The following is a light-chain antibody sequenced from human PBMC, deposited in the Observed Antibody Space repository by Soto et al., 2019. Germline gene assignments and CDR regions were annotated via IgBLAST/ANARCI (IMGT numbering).Light chain of an antibody. V-gene: IGKV4-1*01. J-gene: IGKJ1*01. CDR3: QQYYTTPWT. CDR2: WAS. CDR1: QSVLYSSNNKNY. Sequence: DIVMTQSPDSLAVSLGERATINCKSSQSVLYSSNNKNYLAWYQQKPGQPSKALIYWASTRESGVPDRFSGSGSGTDFTLTISSLQAEDVAVYYCQQYYTTPWTFGQGTKVDIK.